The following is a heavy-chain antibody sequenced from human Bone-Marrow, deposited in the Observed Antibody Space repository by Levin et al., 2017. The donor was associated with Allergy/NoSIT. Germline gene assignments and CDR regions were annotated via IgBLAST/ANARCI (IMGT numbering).Heavy chain of an antibody. CDR2: ISETGGTT. D-gene: IGHD1-1*01. J-gene: IGHJ5*02. Sequence: AGGSLRLSCAASGFTFSSYAMNWVRQAPGKGLEWVSSISETGGTTDYADSVRGRFNISRDNSKNTLYLQKNSRRDEDTAVYYCAKQFLDLPWGQGTLVTVSS. CDR1: GFTFSSYA. V-gene: IGHV3-23*01. CDR3: AKQFLDLP.